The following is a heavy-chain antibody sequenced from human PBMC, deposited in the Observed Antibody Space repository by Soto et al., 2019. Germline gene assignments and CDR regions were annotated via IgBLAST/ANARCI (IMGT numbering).Heavy chain of an antibody. J-gene: IGHJ4*02. CDR1: GGPLSSYA. Sequence: GASVKVSCKASGGPLSSYAISWVRHAPGQGLEWMGGIIRTFGTANYAQKLQGRVTITADESTSTAYMELSSRRSEDTAVYYCLPYYYDSSGSEYYFDYWGQGTLVTSPQ. CDR2: IIRTFGTA. D-gene: IGHD3-22*01. CDR3: LPYYYDSSGSEYYFDY. V-gene: IGHV1-69*13.